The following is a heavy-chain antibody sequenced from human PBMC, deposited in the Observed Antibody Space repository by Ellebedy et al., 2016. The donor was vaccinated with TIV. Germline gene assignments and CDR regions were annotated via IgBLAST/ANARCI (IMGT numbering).Heavy chain of an antibody. J-gene: IGHJ4*02. CDR3: ARTDPWQPIDD. CDR1: GGSFSSTRYY. V-gene: IGHV4-39*01. CDR2: VYYSGRP. Sequence: MPSETLSLTCSVSGGSFSSTRYYWAWIRQPPGKGLEYIGSVYYSGRPYYNPSFKSRVTLSADTSKNQFSLNLRTVTAADTAVYYCARTDPWQPIDDWGQGILVSVSS. D-gene: IGHD2-21*02.